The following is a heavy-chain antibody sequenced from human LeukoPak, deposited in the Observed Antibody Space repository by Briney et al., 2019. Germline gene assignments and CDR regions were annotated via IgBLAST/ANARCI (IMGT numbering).Heavy chain of an antibody. CDR3: ASSSWFGPYYFDY. CDR2: IYPGESDT. J-gene: IGHJ4*02. V-gene: IGHV5-51*01. D-gene: IGHD3-10*01. Sequence: GESLKISCKGSGYSFTSYWIGWVRQMPGHGLEWMGIIYPGESDTRYSPSFQGQVTISADKSISTAYLQWSSLKASDTAMYYCASSSWFGPYYFDYWGQGTLVTVSS. CDR1: GYSFTSYW.